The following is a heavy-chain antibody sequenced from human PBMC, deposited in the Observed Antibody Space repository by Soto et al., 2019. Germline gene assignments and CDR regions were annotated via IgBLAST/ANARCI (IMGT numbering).Heavy chain of an antibody. J-gene: IGHJ4*02. D-gene: IGHD6-13*01. Sequence: SETLSLTCTVSGDSINNYDWSWIRQPPGKRLEWIGYIYYTGSTTYNPSLESRVTMSVDTSKNQFSLKLSSVKAADTAVYYCAKYRRTEAEGFTLDYWGRGTLVTVS. CDR3: AKYRRTEAEGFTLDY. CDR1: GDSINNYD. V-gene: IGHV4-59*01. CDR2: IYYTGST.